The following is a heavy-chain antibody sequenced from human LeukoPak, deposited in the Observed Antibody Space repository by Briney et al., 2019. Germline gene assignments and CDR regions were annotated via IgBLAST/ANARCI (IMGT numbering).Heavy chain of an antibody. J-gene: IGHJ6*03. CDR2: INTNTGNP. V-gene: IGHV7-4-1*02. D-gene: IGHD6-19*01. Sequence: GASVKVSCKASGYTFTSYAMNWVRHAPGQGLEWMGWINTNTGNPTYAQGFTGRFVFSLDTSVSTAYLQISSLKAEETAVYYCARDQNSGWYSSTGYYYYMDVWGKGTTVTVSS. CDR1: GYTFTSYA. CDR3: ARDQNSGWYSSTGYYYYMDV.